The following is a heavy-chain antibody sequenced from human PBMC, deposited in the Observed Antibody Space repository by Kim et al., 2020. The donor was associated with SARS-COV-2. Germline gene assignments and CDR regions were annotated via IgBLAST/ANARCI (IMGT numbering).Heavy chain of an antibody. J-gene: IGHJ5*02. D-gene: IGHD4-17*01. CDR3: ARDYGDYWFDP. Sequence: SETLSLTCIVSGGSISSSSYYWGWIRQPPGKGLEWIGNIYYSGSTYYNPSLNSRVTISVDTYKNQFSLKLSSVTAADTAVYYCARDYGDYWFDPWGQGTLVTVSS. V-gene: IGHV4-39*02. CDR1: GGSISSSSYY. CDR2: IYYSGST.